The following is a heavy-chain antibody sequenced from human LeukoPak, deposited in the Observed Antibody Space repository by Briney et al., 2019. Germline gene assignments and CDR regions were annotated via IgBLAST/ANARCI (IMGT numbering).Heavy chain of an antibody. CDR2: ISGSGGST. J-gene: IGHJ4*02. Sequence: PGGSLRLSCAASGFTFSSYAMSWVRQAPGKGLEWVSAISGSGGSTYYADSVKGRFTISRDNSKNTPYLQMNSLRAEDTAVYYCAKDLRGGPRGGFDYWGQGTLVTVPS. CDR3: AKDLRGGPRGGFDY. D-gene: IGHD2-15*01. V-gene: IGHV3-23*01. CDR1: GFTFSSYA.